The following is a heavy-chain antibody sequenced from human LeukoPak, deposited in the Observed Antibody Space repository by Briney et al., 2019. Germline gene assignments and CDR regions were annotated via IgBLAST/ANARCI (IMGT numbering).Heavy chain of an antibody. CDR2: IIPNFGTA. V-gene: IGHV1-69*05. CDR3: AREADVPAAHYYYYYYMDV. CDR1: GGTFSSYA. D-gene: IGHD2-2*01. J-gene: IGHJ6*03. Sequence: GASVKVSCKASGGTFSSYAISWVRQAPGQGLEWMGGIIPNFGTANYAQKFQGRVTITTDESTSTAYMELSSLRSEDTAVYYCAREADVPAAHYYYYYYMDVWGKGTTVTVPS.